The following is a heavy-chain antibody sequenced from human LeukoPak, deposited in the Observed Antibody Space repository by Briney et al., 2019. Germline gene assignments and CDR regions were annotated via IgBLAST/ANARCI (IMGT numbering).Heavy chain of an antibody. V-gene: IGHV3-23*01. CDR2: ISGSDGGT. J-gene: IGHJ4*02. CDR3: AKDALVSVAGLFDY. CDR1: GFTVSSNY. D-gene: IGHD6-19*01. Sequence: GGSLRLSCAASGFTVSSNYMSWVRQAPGKGLEWVSGISGSDGGTYYADSVRGRFTISRDKSKNTLYLQMNSLRAEDTAVYYCAKDALVSVAGLFDYWGQGTLVTVSS.